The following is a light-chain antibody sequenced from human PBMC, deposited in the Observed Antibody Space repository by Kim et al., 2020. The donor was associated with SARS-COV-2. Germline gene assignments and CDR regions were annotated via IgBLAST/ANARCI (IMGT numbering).Light chain of an antibody. CDR1: QSVTMW. Sequence: DIQVTQSPGTLSASVGDSVTITCRTSQSVTMWLAWYHQKTGKAPKLLISKATILETGVPLRFSGRGNGTDFFFTIRGLQPEDYGTYYCQEYHTFSFTFGPGTKVDIK. CDR3: QEYHTFSFT. V-gene: IGKV1-5*03. J-gene: IGKJ3*01. CDR2: KAT.